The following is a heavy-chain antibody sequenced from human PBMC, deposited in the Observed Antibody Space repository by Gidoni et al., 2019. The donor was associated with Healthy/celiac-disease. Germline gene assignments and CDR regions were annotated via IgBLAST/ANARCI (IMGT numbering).Heavy chain of an antibody. Sequence: QVQLQESGPGLVKPSQTLSLTCTVSGGSISSGGYYWSWIRQHPGKGREWIGYIYYSGSTYYTPSLKSGVTISVDTSKNQFSRKLSSVTAADTAVYYCGRVGGGVGSSWFFDYWGQGTLVTVSS. V-gene: IGHV4-31*03. J-gene: IGHJ4*02. CDR2: IYYSGST. CDR1: GGSISSGGYY. CDR3: GRVGGGVGSSWFFDY. D-gene: IGHD6-13*01.